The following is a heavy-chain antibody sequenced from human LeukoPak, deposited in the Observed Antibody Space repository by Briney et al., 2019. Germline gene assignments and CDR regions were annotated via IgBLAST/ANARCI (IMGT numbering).Heavy chain of an antibody. CDR3: VRDFIFAFDI. D-gene: IGHD3-9*01. V-gene: IGHV3-48*01. CDR2: IRDDGTAI. Sequence: GGSLRLSCAASGFTFSISTMNWVRQAPGKGLEWISHIRDDGTAIDYANSVKGRFTISRDNAKNSLYLQMNSLRAGDMAVYYCVRDFIFAFDIWGQGTVVTVSS. J-gene: IGHJ3*02. CDR1: GFTFSIST.